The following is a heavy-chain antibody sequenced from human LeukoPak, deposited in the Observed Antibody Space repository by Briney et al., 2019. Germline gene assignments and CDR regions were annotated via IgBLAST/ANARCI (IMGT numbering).Heavy chain of an antibody. CDR2: INHSGST. D-gene: IGHD7-27*01. CDR3: ARRKRGDGFDY. Sequence: PSEALSLTCAVYGGSFSGYYWSWIRQPPGKGLEWIGEINHSGSTNYNPSLKSRVTISVDTSKNQFSLKLSSVTAADTAVYYCARRKRGDGFDYWGQGTLVTVSS. V-gene: IGHV4-34*01. CDR1: GGSFSGYY. J-gene: IGHJ4*02.